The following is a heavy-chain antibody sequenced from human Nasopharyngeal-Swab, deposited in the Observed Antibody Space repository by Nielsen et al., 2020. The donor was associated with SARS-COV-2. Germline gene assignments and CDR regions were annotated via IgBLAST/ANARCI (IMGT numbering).Heavy chain of an antibody. J-gene: IGHJ5*02. CDR2: ITHNSGT. CDR3: AKEGATGWFDP. V-gene: IGHV4-59*11. Sequence: SDTLPLTCTVSGVSISSQYWSWIRQPPGKGLEWIGYITHNSGTNYNPSLKSRVTMSIDTSKNQFSLKLRSVTAADTAVYYCAKEGATGWFDPWGQGTLVTVSS. CDR1: GVSISSQY.